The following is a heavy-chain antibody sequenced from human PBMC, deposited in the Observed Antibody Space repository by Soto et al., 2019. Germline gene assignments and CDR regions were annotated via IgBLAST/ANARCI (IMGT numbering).Heavy chain of an antibody. Sequence: ESGGGLVQPGGSLRLSCAASGFTFSSYWMSWVRQAPGKGLEWVANIKQDGSEKYYVDSVKGRFTISRDNAKNSLYLQMNSLRAEDTAVYYCARGTPNYGGNRGNWFDPWGQGTLVTVSS. CDR3: ARGTPNYGGNRGNWFDP. D-gene: IGHD4-17*01. J-gene: IGHJ5*02. CDR2: IKQDGSEK. CDR1: GFTFSSYW. V-gene: IGHV3-7*03.